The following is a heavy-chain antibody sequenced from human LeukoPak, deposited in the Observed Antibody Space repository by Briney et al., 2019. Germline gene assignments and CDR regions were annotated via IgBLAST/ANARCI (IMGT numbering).Heavy chain of an antibody. CDR1: GSTFSSYA. CDR2: IIPIFGTA. Sequence: ASVKVSCKASGSTFSSYAISWVRQAPGQGLEWMGGIIPIFGTANYAQKFQGRVTITTDESTSTAYMELSSLRSEDTAVYYCAREVGDSSGYYYHYFDYWGQGTLVTVSS. V-gene: IGHV1-69*05. J-gene: IGHJ4*02. D-gene: IGHD3-22*01. CDR3: AREVGDSSGYYYHYFDY.